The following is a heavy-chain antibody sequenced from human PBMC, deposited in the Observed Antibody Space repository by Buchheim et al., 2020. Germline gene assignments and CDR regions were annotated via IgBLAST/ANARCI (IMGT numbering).Heavy chain of an antibody. CDR3: ARRGEGRNYVSGDY. V-gene: IGHV3-74*01. J-gene: IGHJ4*02. CDR2: INPDGRTS. Sequence: EVQLAESGGGLVQPGGSLRLSCAASGFAFSTYWMHWVRQAPGKGLVWLSRINPDGRTSDHADSVKGRLTISRDNDKNTLYLQINSLTTEGTAVNYCARRGEGRNYVSGDYWGQGTL. D-gene: IGHD1-7*01. CDR1: GFAFSTYW.